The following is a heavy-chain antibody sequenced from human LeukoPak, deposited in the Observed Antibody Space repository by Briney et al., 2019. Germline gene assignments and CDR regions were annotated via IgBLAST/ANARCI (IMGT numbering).Heavy chain of an antibody. CDR2: ISAYNGNT. CDR3: ARQRGSTSWSSYYYYMDV. D-gene: IGHD2-2*01. CDR1: GYTFTSYG. V-gene: IGHV1-18*01. Sequence: GASVKVSCKASGYTFTSYGISWVRQAPGQGLEWVGRISAYNGNTNYAQKLQGRVTMTTDTSTSTAYMELRSLRSDDTAVYYCARQRGSTSWSSYYYYMDVWGKGTTVTVSS. J-gene: IGHJ6*03.